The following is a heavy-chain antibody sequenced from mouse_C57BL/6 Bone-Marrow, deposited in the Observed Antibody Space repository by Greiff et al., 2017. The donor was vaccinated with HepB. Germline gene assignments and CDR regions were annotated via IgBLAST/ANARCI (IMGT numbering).Heavy chain of an antibody. D-gene: IGHD2-12*01. Sequence: EVQLVESGGDLVKPGGSLKLSCAASGFTFSSYGMSWVRQTPDKRLEWVATISSGGSYTYYPDSVKGRFTISRDNAKNTLYLQMSSLKSEDTAMYYCARHRAYYSFLAWFAYWGQGTLVTVSA. V-gene: IGHV5-6*01. CDR1: GFTFSSYG. J-gene: IGHJ3*01. CDR2: ISSGGSYT. CDR3: ARHRAYYSFLAWFAY.